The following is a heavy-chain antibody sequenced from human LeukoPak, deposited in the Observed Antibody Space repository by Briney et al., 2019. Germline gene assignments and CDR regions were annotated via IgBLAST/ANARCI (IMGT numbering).Heavy chain of an antibody. D-gene: IGHD2-21*02. CDR1: GFTVSSYY. CDR2: FYVGGPT. CDR3: ATDILFLTAGVEGFFDL. V-gene: IGHV3-53*05. Sequence: GGSLRLSCAASGFTVSSYYMNWVRQAPGKGLEWVPVFYVGGPTYYADSVQGRFTISRDNSKNTVDLQMSSLRPEDTAVYYCATDILFLTAGVEGFFDLWGRGTLVTV. J-gene: IGHJ2*01.